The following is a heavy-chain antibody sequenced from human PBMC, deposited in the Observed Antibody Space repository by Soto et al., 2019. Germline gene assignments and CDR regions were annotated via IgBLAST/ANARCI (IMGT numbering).Heavy chain of an antibody. J-gene: IGHJ6*02. V-gene: IGHV4-31*03. Sequence: QVQLQESGPGLMKPSQTLSLTCTVSGGSISSGDSYWSWIRQHPGKCLEWIGYIYYSGSTYYNPFLKSRVTISVDTSKNPFPLNLSSVTAAGTAVYYWARDYSSSSQNKYYYYYGMDVWGQGTTVTVSS. CDR3: ARDYSSSSQNKYYYYYGMDV. D-gene: IGHD6-6*01. CDR1: GGSISSGDSY. CDR2: IYYSGST.